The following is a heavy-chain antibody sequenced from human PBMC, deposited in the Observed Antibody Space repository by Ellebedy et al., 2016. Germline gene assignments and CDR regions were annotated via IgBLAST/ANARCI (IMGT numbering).Heavy chain of an antibody. Sequence: GGSLRLSXAASGFTFNSYVMTWVRQAPGKGLAWVSTLTADGDITYYADSVKGRFTISRDNSRNTLSLQMNSLRAEDTALYYCVRGLVGTTPWGYWGQGTLVTVSS. CDR3: VRGLVGTTPWGY. D-gene: IGHD1-26*01. J-gene: IGHJ4*02. CDR1: GFTFNSYV. V-gene: IGHV3-23*01. CDR2: LTADGDIT.